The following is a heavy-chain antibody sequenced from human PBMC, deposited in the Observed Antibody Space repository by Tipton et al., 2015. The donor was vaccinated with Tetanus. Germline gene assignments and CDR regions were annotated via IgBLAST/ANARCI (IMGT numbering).Heavy chain of an antibody. CDR3: ARHRGEPSTVTTAEYYYYGMDV. D-gene: IGHD4-11*01. Sequence: QLVQSGAEVKKPGESLKISCKGSGYSFTSYWIGWVRQMPGKGLEWMGIIYPGDSDTRYSPSFQGRVTISADKSISTAYLQWSGLKASDTAMYYCARHRGEPSTVTTAEYYYYGMDVWGQGTTVTVSS. CDR2: IYPGDSDT. J-gene: IGHJ6*02. V-gene: IGHV5-51*01. CDR1: GYSFTSYW.